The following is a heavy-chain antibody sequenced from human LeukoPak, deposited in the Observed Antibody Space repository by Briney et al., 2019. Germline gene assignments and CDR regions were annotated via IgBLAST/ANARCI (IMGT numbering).Heavy chain of an antibody. Sequence: GGSLRLSCAASGFTFSSYEMNWVRQAPGKGLEWVSYISSSGSTIYYADSVKGRFTISRDNAKNSLYLQMNSPRADDTAVYYCASEGPAAGFDAFDIWGQGTMVTVSS. J-gene: IGHJ3*02. CDR1: GFTFSSYE. CDR2: ISSSGSTI. CDR3: ASEGPAAGFDAFDI. D-gene: IGHD6-13*01. V-gene: IGHV3-48*03.